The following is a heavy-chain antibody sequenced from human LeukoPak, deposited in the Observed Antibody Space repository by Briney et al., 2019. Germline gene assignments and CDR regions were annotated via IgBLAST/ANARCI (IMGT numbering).Heavy chain of an antibody. CDR1: GFTFSSHA. CDR3: AGGWRWELPDY. Sequence: GGSLRLSCAASGFTFSSHAMSWVRQAPGKGLEWVSGISGSGGSTYYADSVKGRFTISRDNSKNTLYLQMNSLRAEDTAVYYCAGGWRWELPDYWGQGALVTVSS. V-gene: IGHV3-23*01. J-gene: IGHJ4*02. D-gene: IGHD1-26*01. CDR2: ISGSGGST.